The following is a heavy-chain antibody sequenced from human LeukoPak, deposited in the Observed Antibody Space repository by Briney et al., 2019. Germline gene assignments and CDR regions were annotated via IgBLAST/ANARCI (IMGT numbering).Heavy chain of an antibody. CDR1: GFTFSSYW. V-gene: IGHV3-7*05. CDR2: IKQDGSEK. J-gene: IGHJ4*02. Sequence: GGSLRLSCAASGFTFSSYWMSWVRQAAGKGLEWVANIKQDGSEKYYVDSVQGRFTISRDNAKNSLYLQMNSLRAEDTAMYYCAREAGVPPTTQQWPTSVDCWGQGTLVTVSS. CDR3: AREAGVPPTTQQWPTSVDC. D-gene: IGHD5-18*01.